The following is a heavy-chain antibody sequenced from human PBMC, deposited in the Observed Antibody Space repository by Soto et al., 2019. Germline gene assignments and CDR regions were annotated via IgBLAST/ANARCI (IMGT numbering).Heavy chain of an antibody. J-gene: IGHJ5*02. D-gene: IGHD1-20*01. CDR1: GGTISSYV. Sequence: QVQLVQSGAELKKPGSSVKVSCKASGGTISSYVISWVRQAPGQGLEWMGGIIPILGAANYAQKFQGRVTITADESTSTGYMELSSLRSEDTALYYCARINWTDRPYNWFDPWVQGTLVTVSS. V-gene: IGHV1-69*11. CDR2: IIPILGAA. CDR3: ARINWTDRPYNWFDP.